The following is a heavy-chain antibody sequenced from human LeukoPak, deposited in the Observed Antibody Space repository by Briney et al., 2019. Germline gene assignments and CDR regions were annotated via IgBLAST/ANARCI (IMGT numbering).Heavy chain of an antibody. V-gene: IGHV4-39*01. CDR3: ARGRPYSGGYHLDY. CDR1: GDSTSSDRYY. D-gene: IGHD1-26*01. Sequence: SETLSLTCAISGDSTSSDRYYGGWVRQPPGKGLEWNGNIYYSGSTYYNPSLKSRVTMSVDTSKNQFFLKLNSVTAADTAVYYCARGRPYSGGYHLDYWGQGTLVTVSA. J-gene: IGHJ4*02. CDR2: IYYSGST.